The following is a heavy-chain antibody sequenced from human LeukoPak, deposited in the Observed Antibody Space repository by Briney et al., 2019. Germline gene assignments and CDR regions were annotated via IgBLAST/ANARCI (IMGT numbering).Heavy chain of an antibody. D-gene: IGHD2-2*01. Sequence: SETLSLTCTVSGGSISSYHWSWIRQPAGKGLEWIGRIYTSGSINYNPSLKSRVTMSVDTSKNQFSLKLSSVTAADTAVYYCARGYCSSTSCPYYYYYYMDVWGKGTTVTVSS. J-gene: IGHJ6*03. V-gene: IGHV4-4*07. CDR1: GGSISSYH. CDR2: IYTSGSI. CDR3: ARGYCSSTSCPYYYYYYMDV.